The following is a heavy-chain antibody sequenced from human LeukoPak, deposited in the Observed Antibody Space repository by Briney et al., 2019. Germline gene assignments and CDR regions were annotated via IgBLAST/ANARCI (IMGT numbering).Heavy chain of an antibody. J-gene: IGHJ3*02. D-gene: IGHD2-2*02. V-gene: IGHV3-9*01. CDR3: AKGLGGSTSCYTCAFDI. CDR1: GFTFDDYA. Sequence: GGSLRLSCAASGFTFDDYAMHWVRQAPGKGLEWVSGISWNSGSIGYADSVKGRFTISRDNAKNSLYLQMNSLRAEDTALYYCAKGLGGSTSCYTCAFDIWGQGTMVTVSS. CDR2: ISWNSGSI.